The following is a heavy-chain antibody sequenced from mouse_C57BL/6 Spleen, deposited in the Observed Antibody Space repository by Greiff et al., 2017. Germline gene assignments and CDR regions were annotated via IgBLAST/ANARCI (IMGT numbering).Heavy chain of an antibody. CDR1: GYTFTSYW. CDR2: IDPSDSYT. Sequence: QVQLQQPGAELVMPGASVKLSCKASGYTFTSYWMHWVKQRPGQGLEWIGEIDPSDSYTNYNQKFKGKFTLTVDKSSSTAYMQLSSLTSEDSAVYDCARGSKLVPSSSFDYWGQGTTLTVSS. V-gene: IGHV1-69*01. CDR3: ARGSKLVPSSSFDY. J-gene: IGHJ2*01. D-gene: IGHD4-1*01.